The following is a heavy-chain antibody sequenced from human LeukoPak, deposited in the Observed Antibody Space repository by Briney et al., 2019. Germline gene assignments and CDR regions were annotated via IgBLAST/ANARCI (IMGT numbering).Heavy chain of an antibody. CDR2: IYISGST. CDR1: GGSISSYS. CDR3: AGGASYYDSSGYYSGFDY. J-gene: IGHJ4*02. D-gene: IGHD3-22*01. Sequence: SETLSLTCTVSGGSISSYSWSWIRQPAGKGLEWIGRIYISGSTNYNPSLKSRVTMSVDTSKNQFSLKLSSVTAADTAVYYCAGGASYYDSSGYYSGFDYWGQGTLVTVSS. V-gene: IGHV4-4*07.